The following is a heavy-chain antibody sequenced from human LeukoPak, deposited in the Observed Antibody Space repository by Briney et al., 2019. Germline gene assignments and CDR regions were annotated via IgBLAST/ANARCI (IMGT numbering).Heavy chain of an antibody. Sequence: ASVKVSCKASGGTFSSYAISWVRQAPGQGLEWMGWISVYNGYTNYAQRLQGRVTLTTDTSTTTAYMELRSLRSDDTAVYYCARGGSFGTYWGQGSLVTVSS. V-gene: IGHV1-18*01. CDR3: ARGGSFGTY. CDR2: ISVYNGYT. D-gene: IGHD3-10*01. J-gene: IGHJ4*02. CDR1: GGTFSSYA.